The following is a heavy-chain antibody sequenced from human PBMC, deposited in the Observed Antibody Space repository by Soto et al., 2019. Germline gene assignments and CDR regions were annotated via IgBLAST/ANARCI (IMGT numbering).Heavy chain of an antibody. J-gene: IGHJ6*02. Sequence: GGSLRLSCVASGFTFSSYGMHWVRQAPGKGLEWVAVIWYDGSNKYYADSVKGRFTISRDNSKNTLYLQMNSLRAEDTAVYYCARTGGEGAYSYGYYYYGMDVWGQGTTVTVSS. CDR1: GFTFSSYG. V-gene: IGHV3-33*01. CDR2: IWYDGSNK. D-gene: IGHD5-18*01. CDR3: ARTGGEGAYSYGYYYYGMDV.